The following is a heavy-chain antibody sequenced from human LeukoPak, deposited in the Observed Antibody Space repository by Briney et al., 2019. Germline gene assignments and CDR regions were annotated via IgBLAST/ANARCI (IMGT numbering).Heavy chain of an antibody. J-gene: IGHJ6*03. CDR3: ARSTWGYYYYYYMDV. CDR1: GYSISSGYY. Sequence: SETLSLTCTVSGYSISSGYYWGWIRQPPGKGLEWIGSIYHSGSTYYNPSLKSRVTISVDTSKNKFSLKLSSVTAADTAVYYCARSTWGYYYYYYMDVWGKGTTVTVSS. CDR2: IYHSGST. D-gene: IGHD7-27*01. V-gene: IGHV4-38-2*02.